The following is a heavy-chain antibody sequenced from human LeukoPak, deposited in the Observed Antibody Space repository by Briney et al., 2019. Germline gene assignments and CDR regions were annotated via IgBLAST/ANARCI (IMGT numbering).Heavy chain of an antibody. CDR2: IYYSGST. Sequence: SETLSLTCTVSGGSISSYYWNWIRQPPGKGLEWIGYIYYSGSTNYNPSLKSRVTISVDTSKNQFSLKLSSVTAADTAVYYCARETSQKGAHYMDVWGKGTTVTISS. CDR3: ARETSQKGAHYMDV. V-gene: IGHV4-59*01. D-gene: IGHD3-16*01. J-gene: IGHJ6*03. CDR1: GGSISSYY.